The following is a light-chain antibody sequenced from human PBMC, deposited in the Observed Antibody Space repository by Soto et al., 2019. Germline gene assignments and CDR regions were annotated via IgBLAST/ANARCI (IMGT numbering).Light chain of an antibody. Sequence: DIQLTQSPSTLSASVGDTVTITCRASQLISSYLAWYQQKPGKAPKLLISKAYRLERGVPSRFRGSESGAEFTLTITNLQPDDFATYYCQQYEKLWTFGQGTKVDIK. CDR3: QQYEKLWT. V-gene: IGKV1-5*03. CDR1: QLISSY. CDR2: KAY. J-gene: IGKJ1*01.